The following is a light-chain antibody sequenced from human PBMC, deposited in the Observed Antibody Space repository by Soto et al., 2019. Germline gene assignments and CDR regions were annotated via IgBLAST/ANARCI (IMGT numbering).Light chain of an antibody. CDR1: SSDVGGYNY. CDR3: SSYTNSSLVV. Sequence: QSALTQPASVSGSPGQSITISCTGTSSDVGGYNYVSWYQQHPGKAPKLMIYEVSNRPSGVSNRFSGSKSGNTASLTISWLQAEDEADYYCSSYTNSSLVVVGGGTQLTVL. J-gene: IGLJ7*01. V-gene: IGLV2-14*01. CDR2: EVS.